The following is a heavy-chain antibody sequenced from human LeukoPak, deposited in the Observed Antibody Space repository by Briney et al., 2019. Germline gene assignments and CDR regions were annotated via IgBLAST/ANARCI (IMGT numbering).Heavy chain of an antibody. V-gene: IGHV3-64*01. CDR3: ARGRYDSSGYEAPTALDI. Sequence: GGSLRLSCAASGFSFSSYAMHWVRQTPGKGLEYISAISSNGDSTHYANSVKGRFTISRDNSKNTLYFQMGSLRAEDMAVYYCARGRYDSSGYEAPTALDIWGQGTMVTVSS. CDR2: ISSNGDST. D-gene: IGHD3-22*01. CDR1: GFSFSSYA. J-gene: IGHJ3*02.